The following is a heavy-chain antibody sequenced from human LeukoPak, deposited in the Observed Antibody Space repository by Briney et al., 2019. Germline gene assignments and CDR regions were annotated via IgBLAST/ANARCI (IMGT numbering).Heavy chain of an antibody. CDR1: GFTFSSYA. CDR3: AKDRTFSSGWYGTAFDI. V-gene: IGHV3-23*01. Sequence: GGSLRLSCAASGFTFSSYAMSWVRQAPGKGLEWVSAISGSGGSTYYADSVKGRFTISRDNSKNTLYLQMNSLRAEDTAVYYCAKDRTFSSGWYGTAFDIGGQGKMVTVSS. CDR2: ISGSGGST. J-gene: IGHJ3*02. D-gene: IGHD6-19*01.